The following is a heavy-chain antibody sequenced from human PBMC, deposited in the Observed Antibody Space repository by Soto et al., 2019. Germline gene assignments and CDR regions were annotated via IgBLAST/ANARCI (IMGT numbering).Heavy chain of an antibody. CDR2: IWYDGSNK. CDR1: GFTFSSYG. V-gene: IGHV3-33*01. Sequence: GGSLRLSCAASGFTFSSYGMHWVRQAPGKGLEWVAVIWYDGSNKYYADSVKGRFTISRDNSKNTLYLQMNSLRAEDTAVYYCARGGDYDWSYYYYYMDVWGKGTTVTVSS. J-gene: IGHJ6*03. CDR3: ARGGDYDWSYYYYYMDV. D-gene: IGHD5-12*01.